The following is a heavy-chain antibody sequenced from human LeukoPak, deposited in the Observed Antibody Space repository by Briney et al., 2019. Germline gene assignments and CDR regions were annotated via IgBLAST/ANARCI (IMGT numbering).Heavy chain of an antibody. CDR1: GGSISSSSYY. Sequence: ASETLSLTCTVSGGSISSSSYYWGWIRQPPGNGLEWIGSIYYSGSTYYNPSLKSRVTISVDTSKNQFSLKLSSVTAADTAVYYCAREGTVTLDAFDIWGQGTMVTVSS. D-gene: IGHD4-17*01. J-gene: IGHJ3*02. V-gene: IGHV4-39*07. CDR2: IYYSGST. CDR3: AREGTVTLDAFDI.